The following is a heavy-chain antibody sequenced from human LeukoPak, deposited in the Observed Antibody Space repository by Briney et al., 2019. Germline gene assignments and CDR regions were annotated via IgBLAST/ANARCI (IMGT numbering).Heavy chain of an antibody. CDR3: ARRYYYDSSSDFDS. V-gene: IGHV3-7*01. CDR2: LDQDGSEI. J-gene: IGHJ4*02. D-gene: IGHD3-22*01. Sequence: GGSLRLSCAASGFTFSIHWMSWVRQAPGKGREWVANLDQDGSEIYYVDSVKGRFTISRDNAKNSLYLQMNSLRAEDTAVYYCARRYYYDSSSDFDSWGQGTLVIVSS. CDR1: GFTFSIHW.